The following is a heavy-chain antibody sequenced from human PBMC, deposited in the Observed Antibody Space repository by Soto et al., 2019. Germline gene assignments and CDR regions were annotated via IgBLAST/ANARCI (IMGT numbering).Heavy chain of an antibody. V-gene: IGHV4-39*01. CDR1: GGSFSSSSYY. J-gene: IGHJ4*02. D-gene: IGHD3-10*01. Sequence: ETLSLTCTVSGGSFSSSSYYLGWVRQPPGKGLEWIGSVYYSGSTYYNPSLESRVTISVDKSKNQFSLKLMSLSAADTAVYYCGRLEGVSTCSYYFYYWGQGALVTVSS. CDR3: GRLEGVSTCSYYFYY. CDR2: VYYSGST.